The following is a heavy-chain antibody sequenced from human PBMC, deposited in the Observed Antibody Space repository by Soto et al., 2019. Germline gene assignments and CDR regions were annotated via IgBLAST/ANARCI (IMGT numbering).Heavy chain of an antibody. CDR2: ISGTSVYI. J-gene: IGHJ5*02. Sequence: GGSLGLSCVASGFTFSNYNMNWVRQAPGKGLEWVSHISGTSVYIHYADSVKGRFTISRDNAKNSVYLQMDSLRVEDTAVYYCASEGALKPFSSWGQGALVTVSS. V-gene: IGHV3-21*01. CDR3: ASEGALKPFSS. CDR1: GFTFSNYN.